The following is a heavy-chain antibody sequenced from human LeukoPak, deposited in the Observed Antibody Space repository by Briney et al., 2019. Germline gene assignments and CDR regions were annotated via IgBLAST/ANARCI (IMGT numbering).Heavy chain of an antibody. D-gene: IGHD6-6*01. CDR1: GFTFSSYG. CDR2: ITSSSSYI. J-gene: IGHJ4*02. Sequence: GGSLRLSCAASGFTFSSYGMNWVRQAPGKGLEWVSSITSSSSYIYYADSVKGRFTISRDNAKNSLYLQMNSLRAENTAVYYCARSYSSSRGTFDYWGQGTLVTVSS. CDR3: ARSYSSSRGTFDY. V-gene: IGHV3-21*01.